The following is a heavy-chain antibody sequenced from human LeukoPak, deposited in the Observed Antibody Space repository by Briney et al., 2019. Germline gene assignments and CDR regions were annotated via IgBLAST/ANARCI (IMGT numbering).Heavy chain of an antibody. D-gene: IGHD6-13*01. Sequence: GGSLRLSCAASGFAFSSYGMHWVRQAPGKGLEWVAVIWYDGSNKYYADSVKGRFTISRDNSKNTLYLQMNSLRAEDTAVYYCARDAVYSSSWQYYWGQGTLVTVSS. CDR3: ARDAVYSSSWQYY. CDR1: GFAFSSYG. J-gene: IGHJ4*02. CDR2: IWYDGSNK. V-gene: IGHV3-33*01.